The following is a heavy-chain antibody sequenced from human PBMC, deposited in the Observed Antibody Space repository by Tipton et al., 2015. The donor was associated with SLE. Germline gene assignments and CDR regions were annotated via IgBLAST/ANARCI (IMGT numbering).Heavy chain of an antibody. J-gene: IGHJ2*01. Sequence: GLVKPSETLSLTCTVSGGSISSHYWSWIRQPPGKGLEWIGYIYYSGSTNYNPSLKSRVTISVDTSKNQFSLKLSSVTAADTAVYYCASRGAAAAPGWYFDLWGRGTLVTVSS. CDR1: GGSISSHY. CDR3: ASRGAAAAPGWYFDL. D-gene: IGHD6-13*01. V-gene: IGHV4-59*11. CDR2: IYYSGST.